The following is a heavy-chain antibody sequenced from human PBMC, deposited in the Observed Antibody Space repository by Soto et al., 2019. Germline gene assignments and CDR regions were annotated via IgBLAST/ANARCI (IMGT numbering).Heavy chain of an antibody. CDR2: ISYDGSNK. CDR3: AKDRGWSSADLDY. J-gene: IGHJ4*02. Sequence: QVQLVESGGGVVQPGRSLRLSCAASGFTFSSFGMHWVRQAPGKGLEWVALISYDGSNKYYADSVKGRFTISRDKSKNTLYLQMYSLRAEDTAVYYCAKDRGWSSADLDYWGQGTLVTVSS. CDR1: GFTFSSFG. V-gene: IGHV3-30*18. D-gene: IGHD6-19*01.